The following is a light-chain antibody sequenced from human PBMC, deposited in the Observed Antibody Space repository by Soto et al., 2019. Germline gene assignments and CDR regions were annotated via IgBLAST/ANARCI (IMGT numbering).Light chain of an antibody. V-gene: IGKV3-15*01. CDR2: DAS. CDR1: QNVYNN. CDR3: QQCRNWPLT. Sequence: EKVMTQSPPPPSVSPGGGGTPSPQASQNVYNNLAWYQQRPGQPPRLLIYDASTRATGISARFSGSGYGTEFTLTISSLQSEDFAVYFCQQCRNWPLTFGGGTKV. J-gene: IGKJ4*01.